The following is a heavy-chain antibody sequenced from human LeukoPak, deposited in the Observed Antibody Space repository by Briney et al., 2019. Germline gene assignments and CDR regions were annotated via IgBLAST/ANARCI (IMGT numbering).Heavy chain of an antibody. J-gene: IGHJ4*02. Sequence: GGSLRLSCAASGFTFSSYSMNWVRQAPGKGVEWVSSISSSSSYIYYADSVKGRFTISRDNAKNSLYLQMNSLRAEDTAVYYCARVSGWYGGDYWGQGTLVTVSS. CDR2: ISSSSSYI. CDR1: GFTFSSYS. V-gene: IGHV3-21*01. D-gene: IGHD6-19*01. CDR3: ARVSGWYGGDY.